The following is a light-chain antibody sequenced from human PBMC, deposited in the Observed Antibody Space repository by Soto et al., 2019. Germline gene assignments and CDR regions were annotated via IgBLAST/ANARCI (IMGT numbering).Light chain of an antibody. Sequence: DIQMTQSPSTLSASVGDRVTITCRASQSITSWLAWYQQKPGKAPKLLIYGASTLESGVPSRFSGSGSGTEFTLTISSLQSDDFATYYCQQYSSYWTFGQGTKVEI. CDR3: QQYSSYWT. V-gene: IGKV1-5*01. J-gene: IGKJ1*01. CDR2: GAS. CDR1: QSITSW.